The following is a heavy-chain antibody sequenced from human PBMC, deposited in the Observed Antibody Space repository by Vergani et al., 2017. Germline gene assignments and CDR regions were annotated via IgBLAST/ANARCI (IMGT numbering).Heavy chain of an antibody. J-gene: IGHJ1*01. Sequence: QVHLVESGGGVVQPGRSLRLSCVVSGFTSSYYGMHWVRQAPGKGLEWVAVISYDGTQKYYADSVKGRFTISRDNSKSTLYLQMNSLRTEDTAVYYCATKGCGTPGCQIGCFTEGGKGTLVPFSS. CDR1: GFTSSYYG. CDR3: ATKGCGTPGCQIGCFTE. D-gene: IGHD2-21*01. V-gene: IGHV3-30*03. CDR2: ISYDGTQK.